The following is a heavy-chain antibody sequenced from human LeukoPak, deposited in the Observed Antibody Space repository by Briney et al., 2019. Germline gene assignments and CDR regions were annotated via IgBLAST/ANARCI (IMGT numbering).Heavy chain of an antibody. D-gene: IGHD6-19*01. V-gene: IGHV4-39*07. Sequence: SETLSLTRTVSAGSISSSSYYWGWIRQPPGKGLEWIGSIFYSGSTYYNPSLKSRVTISVDTSKNQFSLKLSSVTAADTAVYYCARDSSALKGYYYYMDVWGKGTTVTISS. CDR2: IFYSGST. CDR1: AGSISSSSYY. CDR3: ARDSSALKGYYYYMDV. J-gene: IGHJ6*03.